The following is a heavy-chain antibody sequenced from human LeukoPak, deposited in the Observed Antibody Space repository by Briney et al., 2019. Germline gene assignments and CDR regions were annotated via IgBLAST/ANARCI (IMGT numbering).Heavy chain of an antibody. CDR3: AGRRGYYFDY. J-gene: IGHJ4*02. CDR2: IYYSGST. CDR1: GGSISSYY. Sequence: SETLSRTCTVSGGSISSYYWSWIRQPPGKGLEWIGYIYYSGSTNYNPSLKSRVTISVDTSKNQFSLKLSSVTAADTAVYYCAGRRGYYFDYWGQGTLVTVSS. D-gene: IGHD3-10*01. V-gene: IGHV4-59*01.